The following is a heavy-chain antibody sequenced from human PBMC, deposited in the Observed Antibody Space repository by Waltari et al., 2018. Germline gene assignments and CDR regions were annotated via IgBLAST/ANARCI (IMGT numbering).Heavy chain of an antibody. CDR1: RYTFTDYY. Sequence: EAQLVQSGAEVKKPGATVKISCKGSRYTFTDYYIHWVQQAPEKGLDWMGLVDPEEGETVYAEKFQGRVTISAETSTDTTHMELSSLRSEDTAVYYCVRGPRVAAAGLDYWGQGTLVTVSS. CDR3: VRGPRVAAAGLDY. J-gene: IGHJ4*02. V-gene: IGHV1-69-2*01. D-gene: IGHD6-13*01. CDR2: VDPEEGET.